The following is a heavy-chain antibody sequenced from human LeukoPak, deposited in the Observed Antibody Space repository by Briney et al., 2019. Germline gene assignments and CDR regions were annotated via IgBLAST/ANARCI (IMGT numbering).Heavy chain of an antibody. J-gene: IGHJ4*02. CDR1: GGSFSGYY. Sequence: SETLSLTCAVYGGSFSGYYWSWIRQPPGKGLEWIGEINHSGSTNYNPSLKSRVTISVDTSKNQFSLKLSSVTVADTAVYYCARGGPYYFDYWGQGTLVTVSS. CDR3: ARGGPYYFDY. CDR2: INHSGST. V-gene: IGHV4-34*01.